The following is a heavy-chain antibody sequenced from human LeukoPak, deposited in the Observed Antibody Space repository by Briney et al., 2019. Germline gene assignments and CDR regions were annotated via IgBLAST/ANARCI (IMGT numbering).Heavy chain of an antibody. J-gene: IGHJ6*02. CDR1: GFTFSSYG. CDR2: ISYDGSNK. V-gene: IGHV3-30*03. CDR3: ARRYSSSWYWYYYYGMDV. Sequence: GVSLRLSCAASGFTFSSYGMHWVRQAPGKGLEWVAVISYDGSNKYYADSVKGRFTISRDNSKNTLYLQMNSLRAEDTAVYYCARRYSSSWYWYYYYGMDVWGQGTTVTVSS. D-gene: IGHD6-13*01.